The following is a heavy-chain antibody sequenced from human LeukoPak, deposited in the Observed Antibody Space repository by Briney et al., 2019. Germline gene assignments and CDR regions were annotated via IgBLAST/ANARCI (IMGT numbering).Heavy chain of an antibody. CDR1: GGSISSSSYY. Sequence: MASETLSLTCTVSGGSISSSSYYWGWIRQPPGKGLEWIGSIYYSGSTYYNPSLKSRVTISVDTSKNQFSLKLSSVTAADTAVYYCARTLSAMIVLDAFDIWGQGTMVTVSS. CDR3: ARTLSAMIVLDAFDI. V-gene: IGHV4-39*01. CDR2: IYYSGST. D-gene: IGHD3-22*01. J-gene: IGHJ3*02.